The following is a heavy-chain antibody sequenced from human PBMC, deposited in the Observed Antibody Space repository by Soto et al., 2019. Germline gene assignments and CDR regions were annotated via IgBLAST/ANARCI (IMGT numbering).Heavy chain of an antibody. Sequence: GASVKVPCKASGYTFTNFGIHWVRQAPGQSLEWMGWIIAGNGNTRYSQKFHGRVTITRDTSATTVYMELGSLIPEDTAVYYYARTYYYESSGSMASTFEYWGQGTLVTVSS. J-gene: IGHJ4*02. D-gene: IGHD3-22*01. CDR2: IIAGNGNT. CDR1: GYTFTNFG. CDR3: ARTYYYESSGSMASTFEY. V-gene: IGHV1-3*01.